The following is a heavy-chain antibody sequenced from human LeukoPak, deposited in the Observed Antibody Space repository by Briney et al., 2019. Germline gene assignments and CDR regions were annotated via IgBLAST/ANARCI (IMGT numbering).Heavy chain of an antibody. D-gene: IGHD2-2*01. CDR3: ARYCSSTSCYSTPDY. V-gene: IGHV1-18*01. Sequence: ASVKVSCKASGYTFTSYGISWVRQAPGQGLEWMGWISAYNGNTNYAQKLQGRVTMTTDTSTSTAYMELRSLRSDDTAVYYCARYCSSTSCYSTPDYWGQGTLVTVSS. CDR1: GYTFTSYG. J-gene: IGHJ4*02. CDR2: ISAYNGNT.